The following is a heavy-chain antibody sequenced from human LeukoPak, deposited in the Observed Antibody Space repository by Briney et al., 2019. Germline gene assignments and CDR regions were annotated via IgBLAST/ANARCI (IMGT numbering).Heavy chain of an antibody. V-gene: IGHV3-33*08. CDR3: VRGLSSSDGWYYFDL. CDR1: GFTFSGYA. Sequence: PGGSLRLSCVASGFTFSGYAMSWVRQAPGKGLEWVAFIRYDGSDRYYADSVKGRFTISRDNSQNTLELHMSSLRPEDTAMYYCVRGLSSSDGWYYFDLWGQGTLVTVSS. CDR2: IRYDGSDR. J-gene: IGHJ4*02. D-gene: IGHD6-19*01.